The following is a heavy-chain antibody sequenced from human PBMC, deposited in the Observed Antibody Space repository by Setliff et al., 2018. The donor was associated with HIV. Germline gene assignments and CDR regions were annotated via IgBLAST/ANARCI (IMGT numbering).Heavy chain of an antibody. D-gene: IGHD4-17*01. V-gene: IGHV3-53*01. J-gene: IGHJ4*02. CDR1: GFALTSNY. CDR3: AKGRLRENHD. Sequence: PGGSLRLSCVASGFALTSNYISWVRQAPGKGLEWVSVIYEGGLTYYADSVEGRFTLSRDISKKTLYLQMSSLRVEDTAVYYCAKGRLRENHDWGQGTLVTVSS. CDR2: IYEGGLT.